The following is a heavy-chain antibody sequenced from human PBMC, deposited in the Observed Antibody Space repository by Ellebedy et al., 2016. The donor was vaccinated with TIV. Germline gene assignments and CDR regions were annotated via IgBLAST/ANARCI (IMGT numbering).Heavy chain of an antibody. V-gene: IGHV3-21*01. CDR2: ISSSSTYI. CDR1: GFTFSNYN. Sequence: GGSLRLSCAASGFTFSNYNMNWVRQAPGKGLEWVSSISSSSTYIYYADSVRGRFTISRDSAKNSLYLQMNSLRAEDTAVYYCARDGDDTVTTNGVGYWGQGTLVTVSS. J-gene: IGHJ4*02. D-gene: IGHD4-17*01. CDR3: ARDGDDTVTTNGVGY.